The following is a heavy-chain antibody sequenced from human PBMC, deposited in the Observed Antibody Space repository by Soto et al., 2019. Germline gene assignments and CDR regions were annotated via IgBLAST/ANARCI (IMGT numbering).Heavy chain of an antibody. CDR1: GYTFTSYA. Sequence: ASVKVSCKASGYTFTSYAMHWVRQAPGQRLEWMGWNNAGNGNTKYSQKFQGRVTITRDTSASTAYMELSSLRSEDTAVYYCAAYLTSTWNSDFDYWGQGALVTVSS. CDR2: NNAGNGNT. J-gene: IGHJ4*02. V-gene: IGHV1-3*01. D-gene: IGHD1-7*01. CDR3: AAYLTSTWNSDFDY.